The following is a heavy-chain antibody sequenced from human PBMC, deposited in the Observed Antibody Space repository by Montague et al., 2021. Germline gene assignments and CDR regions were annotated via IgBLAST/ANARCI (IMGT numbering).Heavy chain of an antibody. D-gene: IGHD1-26*01. CDR2: TNHRGTT. J-gene: IGHJ4*02. V-gene: IGHV4-34*01. CDR1: VDSFTDYY. CDR3: VAIKWERQTRNYFEQ. Sequence: SETLSLTCDIYVDSFTDYYWGWIRQTPGKELEWIGETNHRGTTKSNPSLKTRVSLSLDASKSQLSLTLQSVAAADTAVYYCVAIKWERQTRNYFEQWGPGILVSVSS.